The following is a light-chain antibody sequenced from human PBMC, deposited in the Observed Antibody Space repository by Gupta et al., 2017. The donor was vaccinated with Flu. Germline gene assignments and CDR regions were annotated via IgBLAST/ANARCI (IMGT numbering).Light chain of an antibody. CDR1: STDVGLDNY. J-gene: IGLJ3*02. V-gene: IGLV2-11*03. CDR2: DVI. CDR3: CSYAGSYTYWV. Sequence: VTISCTGTSTDVGLDNYVSWYQQHPGKAPKLIIYDVIKRPSGVPDRFSGSKSGDTASLTISGLQAEDEADYYCCSYAGSYTYWVFGGGTTLTV.